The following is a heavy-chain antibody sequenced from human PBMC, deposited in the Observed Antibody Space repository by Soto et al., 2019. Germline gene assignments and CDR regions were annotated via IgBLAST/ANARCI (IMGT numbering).Heavy chain of an antibody. D-gene: IGHD1-26*01. CDR2: ISYDGSNK. Sequence: PVGSLRLSCAASGFTFSSYGMHWVRQAPGKGLEWVAVISYDGSNKYYADSVKGRFTISRDNSKNTLYLQMNSLRAEDTAVYYCAKDARKVGAAYYFDYWGQGTLVTVSS. J-gene: IGHJ4*02. V-gene: IGHV3-30*18. CDR3: AKDARKVGAAYYFDY. CDR1: GFTFSSYG.